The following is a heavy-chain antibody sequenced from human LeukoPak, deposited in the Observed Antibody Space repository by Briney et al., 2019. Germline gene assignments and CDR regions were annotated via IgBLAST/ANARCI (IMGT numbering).Heavy chain of an antibody. D-gene: IGHD4-23*01. V-gene: IGHV3-21*05. CDR1: GFTFSSYA. CDR2: ISSSSSYT. J-gene: IGHJ6*02. CDR3: ARGGTTVVNYYYYGMDV. Sequence: GGSLRLSCAASGFTFSSYAMSWVRQAPGKGLEWVSYISSSSSYTNYADSVKGRFTISRDNAKNSLYLQMNSLRAEDTAVYYCARGGTTVVNYYYYGMDVWGQGTTVTVSS.